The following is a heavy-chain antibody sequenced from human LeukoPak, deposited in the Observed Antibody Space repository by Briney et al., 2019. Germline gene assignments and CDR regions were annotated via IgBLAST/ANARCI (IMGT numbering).Heavy chain of an antibody. CDR1: GFTFSSYW. Sequence: GGSLRLSCAASGFTFSSYWMHWVHQAPGKGLVWVSRINSDGSSTSYADSVKGRFTISRDNAKNTLYLQMNSLRAEDTAVYYCAREGYVWGSYRYTYYFDYWGQGTLVTVSS. CDR2: INSDGSST. J-gene: IGHJ4*02. V-gene: IGHV3-74*01. CDR3: AREGYVWGSYRYTYYFDY. D-gene: IGHD3-16*02.